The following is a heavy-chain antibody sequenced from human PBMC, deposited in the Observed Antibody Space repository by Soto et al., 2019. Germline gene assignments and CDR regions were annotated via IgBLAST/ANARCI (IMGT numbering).Heavy chain of an antibody. Sequence: ASVKVSCKASGYTFTGYYIHWVPQAPGQGLEWMAWINPNSGDTNYAQKFQGRGKMTTDTSTSTAYMELRSLRSDDTAVYYCARTRMYYNILTGYLFDDWGQGTLXTVSS. CDR1: GYTFTGYY. V-gene: IGHV1-2*02. CDR2: INPNSGDT. J-gene: IGHJ4*02. D-gene: IGHD3-9*01. CDR3: ARTRMYYNILTGYLFDD.